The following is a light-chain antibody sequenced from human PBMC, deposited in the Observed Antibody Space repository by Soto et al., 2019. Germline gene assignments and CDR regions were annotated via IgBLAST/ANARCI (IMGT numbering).Light chain of an antibody. CDR3: CSYAGTYVYV. J-gene: IGLJ1*01. CDR2: DVS. Sequence: QSVLTQPRSVSGSPGQSVTVSCTGTSSDVGGYNFVSWYQQHPGKAPKLMIYDVSKRPSGVSDRFSGSKSGNTASLTISGLQAEDEAVYFCCSYAGTYVYVFGTGTKLTVL. V-gene: IGLV2-11*01. CDR1: SSDVGGYNF.